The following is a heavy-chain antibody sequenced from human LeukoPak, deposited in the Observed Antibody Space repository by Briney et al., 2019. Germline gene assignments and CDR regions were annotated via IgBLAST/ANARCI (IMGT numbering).Heavy chain of an antibody. CDR3: AKARGYSYGYDGVDY. J-gene: IGHJ4*02. V-gene: IGHV3-7*03. CDR2: IKQDGSEK. D-gene: IGHD5-18*01. Sequence: GGSLRLSCAASGFTLSSYWMSWVRQAPGKGLEWVANIKQDGSEKYYVDSVKGRFTISRDNAKNSLYLQMNSLRAEDTALYYCAKARGYSYGYDGVDYWGQGTLVTVSS. CDR1: GFTLSSYW.